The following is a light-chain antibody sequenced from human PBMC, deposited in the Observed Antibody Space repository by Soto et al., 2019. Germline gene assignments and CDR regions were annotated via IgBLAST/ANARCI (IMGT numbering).Light chain of an antibody. J-gene: IGKJ1*01. CDR1: QSISSW. CDR3: QQYNSFWT. CDR2: DAS. Sequence: DIQMTQSPSTLSASVGDRVTITCRASQSISSWLAWYQQKPGKAPRLLIYDASYLERGVPSRFSGSGSGTEFTHTISDRQHDDLATYYCQQYNSFWTFGQGTKLE. V-gene: IGKV1-5*01.